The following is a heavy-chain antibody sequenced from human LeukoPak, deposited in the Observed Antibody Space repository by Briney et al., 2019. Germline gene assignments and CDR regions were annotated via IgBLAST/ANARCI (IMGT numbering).Heavy chain of an antibody. CDR1: GFTFSNYW. D-gene: IGHD6-13*01. V-gene: IGHV3-48*04. Sequence: GGSLRLSCAASGFTFSNYWMIWVRQAPGKGLEWVSYITDSGRTTYYADSVKGRFTSSRDNAKNSLYLQMHSLRAEDTAVYYCARGLRIASAGTSHWGQGTVVTVSS. CDR2: ITDSGRTT. CDR3: ARGLRIASAGTSH. J-gene: IGHJ4*02.